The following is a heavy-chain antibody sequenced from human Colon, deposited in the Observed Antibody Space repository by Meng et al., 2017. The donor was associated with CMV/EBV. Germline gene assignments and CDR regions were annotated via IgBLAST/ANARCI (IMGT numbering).Heavy chain of an antibody. CDR3: ARDRVASVTASDH. J-gene: IGHJ5*02. CDR2: ISTISGFM. Sequence: GGSLRLSCAASGFTSSSFGMNWVRQAPGKGLEWVSSISTISGFMYYADSVRGRFTISRDNAKNSVYLQMNSLRAEDTAVYYCARDRVASVTASDHWGQGTLVTVSS. CDR1: GFTSSSFG. D-gene: IGHD2-21*02. V-gene: IGHV3-21*01.